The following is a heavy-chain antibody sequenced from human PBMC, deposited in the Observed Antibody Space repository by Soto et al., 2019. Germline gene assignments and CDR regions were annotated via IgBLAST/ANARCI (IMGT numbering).Heavy chain of an antibody. CDR2: ISGSGGST. D-gene: IGHD4-17*01. Sequence: GGSLRLSCAASGFTFSSYAMSWVRQAPGKGLEWVSAISGSGGSTYYADSVKGRFTISRDNSKNTLYLQMNSLRAEDTAVYYCAKDQGWGPTGTRRYSSVMAFGGKGTTVPVSS. J-gene: IGHJ6*04. CDR1: GFTFSSYA. V-gene: IGHV3-23*01. CDR3: AKDQGWGPTGTRRYSSVMAF.